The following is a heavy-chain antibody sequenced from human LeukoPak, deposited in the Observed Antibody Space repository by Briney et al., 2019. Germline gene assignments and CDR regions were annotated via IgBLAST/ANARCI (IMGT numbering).Heavy chain of an antibody. J-gene: IGHJ4*02. CDR1: GFTVSNNY. CDR3: ARVPPYYFDY. V-gene: IGHV3-53*01. CDR2: IYSGGTT. Sequence: GGSLRLSCAASGFTVSNNYMSWVRQAPGKGLEWVSVIYSGGTTYYADSVKGRFTISRDIVKNTLFLQMNSLRAEDTAVYYCARVPPYYFDYWGQGTRVTVSS.